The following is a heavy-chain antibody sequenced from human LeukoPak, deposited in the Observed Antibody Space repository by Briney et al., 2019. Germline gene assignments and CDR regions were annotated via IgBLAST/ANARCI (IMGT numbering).Heavy chain of an antibody. V-gene: IGHV4-39*07. CDR1: GGSISSSSYY. CDR2: IYHSGST. J-gene: IGHJ4*02. CDR3: ARGQGIAAANKEY. D-gene: IGHD6-13*01. Sequence: SETLSLTCTVSGGSISSSSYYWGWIRQPPGKGLEWIGSIYHSGSTYYNPSLKSRVTISVDTSKNQFSLKLSSVTAADTAVYYCARGQGIAAANKEYWGQGTLVTVSS.